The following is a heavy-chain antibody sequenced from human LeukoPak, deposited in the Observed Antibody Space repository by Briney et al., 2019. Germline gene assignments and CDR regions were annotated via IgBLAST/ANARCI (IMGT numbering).Heavy chain of an antibody. J-gene: IGHJ6*02. CDR1: GFTFSQHA. V-gene: IGHV3-33*01. CDR2: IWYDGSND. CDR3: ASPTSWSYYYYGMDV. Sequence: GRSLRLSCAASGFTFSQHAMHWVRQAPGKGLEWVAAIWYDGSNDYYADSVKGRLTISRDNSKNTLYLQMNSLRAEDTAVYYCASPTSWSYYYYGMDVWGQGTTVTVSS.